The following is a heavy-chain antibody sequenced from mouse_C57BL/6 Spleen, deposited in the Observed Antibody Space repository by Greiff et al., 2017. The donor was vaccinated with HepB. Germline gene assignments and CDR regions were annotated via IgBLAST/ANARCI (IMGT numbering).Heavy chain of an antibody. CDR1: GYTFTSYW. D-gene: IGHD1-1*01. J-gene: IGHJ2*01. CDR3: ARGGLTTVVATDYFDY. V-gene: IGHV1-69*01. CDR2: IDPSDSYT. Sequence: VQLQQPGAELVMPGASVKLSCKASGYTFTSYWMHWVKQRPGQGLEWIGEIDPSDSYTNYNQNFKGKSTLTVDKSSSTAYMQLSSLTSEDSAVYYCARGGLTTVVATDYFDYWGQGTTLTVSS.